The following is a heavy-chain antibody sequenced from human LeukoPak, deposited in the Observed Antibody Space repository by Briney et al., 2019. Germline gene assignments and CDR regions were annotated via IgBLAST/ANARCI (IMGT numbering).Heavy chain of an antibody. CDR2: ISGSGGST. D-gene: IGHD6-6*01. J-gene: IGHJ4*02. CDR3: AKDLALGIAARLH. V-gene: IGHV3-23*01. Sequence: GGSLRLSCAASGFTFSSYAMSWVRQAPGKGLEWVSAISGSGGSTYYADSVKGRFTIPRDNSKNTLYLQMNSLRAEDTAVYYCAKDLALGIAARLHWGQGTLVTVSS. CDR1: GFTFSSYA.